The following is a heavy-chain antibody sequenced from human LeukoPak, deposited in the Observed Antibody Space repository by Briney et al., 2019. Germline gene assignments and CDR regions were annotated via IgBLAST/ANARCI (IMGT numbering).Heavy chain of an antibody. CDR1: GYTFTSYG. Sequence: ASVKVSCKASGYTFTSYGISWVRQAPGQGLEWMRWISAYNGNTNYAQKLQGRVTMTTDTSTSTAYMELRSLRSDDTAVYYCARDRYSYGLHELHYWGQGTLVTVSS. CDR2: ISAYNGNT. CDR3: ARDRYSYGLHELHY. V-gene: IGHV1-18*01. D-gene: IGHD5-18*01. J-gene: IGHJ4*02.